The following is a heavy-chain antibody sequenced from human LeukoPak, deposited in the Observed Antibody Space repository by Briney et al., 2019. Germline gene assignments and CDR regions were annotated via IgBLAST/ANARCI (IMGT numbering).Heavy chain of an antibody. CDR3: ARGADYYDSRPDY. Sequence: SETLSLTCTVSGGSISSYYWSWIRQPPGKGLEWIGYIYYSGSTNYNPSLKSRVTISVDTSKNQFSLKLSSVTAADTAVYYCARGADYYDSRPDYWGQGTLVTVSS. V-gene: IGHV4-59*01. D-gene: IGHD3-22*01. J-gene: IGHJ4*02. CDR1: GGSISSYY. CDR2: IYYSGST.